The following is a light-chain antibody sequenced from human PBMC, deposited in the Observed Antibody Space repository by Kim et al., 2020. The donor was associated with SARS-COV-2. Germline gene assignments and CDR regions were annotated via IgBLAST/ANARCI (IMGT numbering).Light chain of an antibody. CDR3: QQYNGFWT. CDR2: DAS. CDR1: QSIGGW. V-gene: IGKV1-5*01. Sequence: SASGGDRVTITCRARQSIGGWLAWYQQKPGKAPKLLIYDASSLETGVPSRFSDSGSGTEFTLTISGLQPEDVATYYCQQYNGFWTFGQGTKVDIK. J-gene: IGKJ1*01.